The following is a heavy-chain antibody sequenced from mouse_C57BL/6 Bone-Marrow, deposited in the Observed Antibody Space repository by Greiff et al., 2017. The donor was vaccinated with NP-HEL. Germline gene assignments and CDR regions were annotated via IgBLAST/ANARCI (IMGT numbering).Heavy chain of an antibody. Sequence: VQLVESGAELVKPGASVKLSCKASGYTFTEYTIHWVKQRSGQGLEWIGWFYPGSGSIKYNEKFKDKATLTADKSSSTVYMELSRLTSEDSAVYFCARHGELTGTFRRAMDYWGQGTSVTVSS. J-gene: IGHJ4*01. D-gene: IGHD4-1*01. CDR3: ARHGELTGTFRRAMDY. CDR2: FYPGSGSI. V-gene: IGHV1-62-2*01. CDR1: GYTFTEYT.